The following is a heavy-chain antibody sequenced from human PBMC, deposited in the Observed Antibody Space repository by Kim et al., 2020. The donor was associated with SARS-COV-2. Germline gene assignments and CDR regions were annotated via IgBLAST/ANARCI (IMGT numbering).Heavy chain of an antibody. CDR3: ARADCSGGSCERYYYYGMDV. J-gene: IGHJ6*02. CDR2: IYYSGST. D-gene: IGHD2-15*01. V-gene: IGHV4-31*03. CDR1: GGSISSGGYY. Sequence: SETLSLTCTVSGGSISSGGYYWSWIRQHPGKGLEWIGYIYYSGSTYYNPSLKSRVTISVDTSKNQFSLKLSSVTAADTAVYYCARADCSGGSCERYYYYGMDVWGQGTTVTVSS.